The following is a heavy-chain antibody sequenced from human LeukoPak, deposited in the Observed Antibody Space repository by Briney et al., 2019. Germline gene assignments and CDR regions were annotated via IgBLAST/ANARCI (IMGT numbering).Heavy chain of an antibody. J-gene: IGHJ4*02. D-gene: IGHD3-3*01. CDR2: IKSNTDGGTT. CDR1: GFTFSNAW. CDR3: TSYSPYDFWSGIDFDY. V-gene: IGHV3-15*01. Sequence: PGGSLRLSCAASGFTFSNAWMSWVRQAPGKGLEWVGRIKSNTDGGTTDYAAPVKGRFTISRDDSKNTLYLQMNSLKTEDTAVYYCTSYSPYDFWSGIDFDYWGQGTLVTVSS.